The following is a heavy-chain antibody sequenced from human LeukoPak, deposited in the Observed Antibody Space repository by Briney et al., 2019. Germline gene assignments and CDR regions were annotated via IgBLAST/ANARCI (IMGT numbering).Heavy chain of an antibody. D-gene: IGHD6-13*01. CDR2: INPNSGGT. CDR3: ARDTVTGRGIAAAAGMDV. Sequence: GASVKVSCKASGYTFTGYYMHWVRQAPGQGLEWMGWINPNSGGTNYAQKFQGRVTMTRDTSISTAYMELSRLRSDDTAVYYCARDTVTGRGIAAAAGMDVWGQGTTVTVSS. CDR1: GYTFTGYY. J-gene: IGHJ6*02. V-gene: IGHV1-2*02.